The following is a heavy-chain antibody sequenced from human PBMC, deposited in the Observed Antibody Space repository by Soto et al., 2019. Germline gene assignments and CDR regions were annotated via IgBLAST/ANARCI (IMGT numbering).Heavy chain of an antibody. Sequence: SETLSLTCTVSGGSISSGGYYWSWIRQHPGKGLEWIGYIYYSGSTYYNPSLKSRVTISVDTSKNQFSLKLSSVTAADTAVYYCARDTTGQLWLRPLLGYYGMVVWGQGTTVTVSS. J-gene: IGHJ6*02. D-gene: IGHD5-18*01. V-gene: IGHV4-31*03. CDR1: GGSISSGGYY. CDR3: ARDTTGQLWLRPLLGYYGMVV. CDR2: IYYSGST.